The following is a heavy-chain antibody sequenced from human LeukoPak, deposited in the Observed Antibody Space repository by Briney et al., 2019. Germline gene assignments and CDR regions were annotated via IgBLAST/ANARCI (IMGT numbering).Heavy chain of an antibody. D-gene: IGHD7-27*01. J-gene: IGHJ6*02. V-gene: IGHV3-33*06. Sequence: PGGSLRLSCAASGFTFSSYGMHWVRQAPGKGLEWVAVIWYDGSNKYYADSVKGRFTISRDNSKNTLYLQMNSLRGEDTAVYYCAKLGGPSIYCCAMDVWGQGTTVTVS. CDR2: IWYDGSNK. CDR1: GFTFSSYG. CDR3: AKLGGPSIYCCAMDV.